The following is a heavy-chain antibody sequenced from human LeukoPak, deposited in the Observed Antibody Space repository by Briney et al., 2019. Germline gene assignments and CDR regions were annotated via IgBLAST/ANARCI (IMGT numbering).Heavy chain of an antibody. D-gene: IGHD6-13*01. CDR3: ARPWSSSGNQEPFNYYYYGMDV. CDR1: GFIFSGYW. V-gene: IGHV3-7*03. CDR2: IKHDGSAA. Sequence: GGSLRLSCAASGFIFSGYWMTWVRQAPGKGLEWVANIKHDGSAANCMNSVRGRFTVSRDNAKNSLYLQMNSLRAEDTAVYYCARPWSSSGNQEPFNYYYYGMDVWGQGTTVTVSS. J-gene: IGHJ6*02.